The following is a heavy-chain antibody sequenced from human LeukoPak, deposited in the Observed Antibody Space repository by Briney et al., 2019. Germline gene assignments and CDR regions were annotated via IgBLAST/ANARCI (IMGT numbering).Heavy chain of an antibody. CDR3: ARDHRYAFDN. V-gene: IGHV3-48*01. Sequence: GGSLRLSCAASGFNFIGYSMNWVRQAPGKGLEWISYIGISSGNTKYADSVKGRFTISRDKARNSLYLQMNSLRVEDTAVYYCARDHRYAFDNWGHGTLVTVSS. J-gene: IGHJ4*01. CDR2: IGISSGNT. D-gene: IGHD5-12*01. CDR1: GFNFIGYS.